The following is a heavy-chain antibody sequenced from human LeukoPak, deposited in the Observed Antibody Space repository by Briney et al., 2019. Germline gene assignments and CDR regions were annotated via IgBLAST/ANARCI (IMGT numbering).Heavy chain of an antibody. D-gene: IGHD2-2*01. CDR2: ISSSGSIT. CDR3: ARDWGVVPAAIEYYYYGMDV. Sequence: PGGSLRLSCVASGFTLSSHNINWVRQAPGKGLEWVSHISSSGSITYYGDSVKGRITISRDNAKNSVSLYMNSLRAEDSAVYYCARDWGVVPAAIEYYYYGMDVWGQGTTVTVSS. V-gene: IGHV3-48*01. J-gene: IGHJ6*02. CDR1: GFTLSSHN.